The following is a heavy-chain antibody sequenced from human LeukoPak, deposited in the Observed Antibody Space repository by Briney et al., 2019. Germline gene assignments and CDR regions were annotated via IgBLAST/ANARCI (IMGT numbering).Heavy chain of an antibody. CDR1: GFTFSSFA. CDR2: IKQDGSEM. J-gene: IGHJ4*02. D-gene: IGHD1-14*01. V-gene: IGHV3-7*03. CDR3: ARGLGYNIY. Sequence: GGSLRLSCAASGFTFSSFAMTWVRQAPGKGLEWVANIKQDGSEMYYMDSVKGRFTISRDNAKTSLYLQMNSLRVEDTAVYYCARGLGYNIYWGQGTLVTVSS.